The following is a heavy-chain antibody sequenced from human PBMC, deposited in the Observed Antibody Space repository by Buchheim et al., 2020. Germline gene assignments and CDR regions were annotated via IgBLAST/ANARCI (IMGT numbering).Heavy chain of an antibody. CDR2: IYHSGTT. D-gene: IGHD6-6*01. V-gene: IGHV4-4*02. J-gene: IGHJ5*02. Sequence: QVQLQESGPGLVKPSGALSLTCAVSGGSISSSNWWSWVRQPPGKGLEWIGEIYHSGTTNYNPSLKSRITISADTPKKQVSLKLTSVTAADTAVYYCANRIATRAEWFDPWGQGTL. CDR3: ANRIATRAEWFDP. CDR1: GGSISSSNW.